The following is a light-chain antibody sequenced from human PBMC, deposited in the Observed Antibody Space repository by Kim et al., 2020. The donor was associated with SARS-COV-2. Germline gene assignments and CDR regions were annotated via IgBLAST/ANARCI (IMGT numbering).Light chain of an antibody. J-gene: IGLJ3*02. CDR1: SGNIAIDF. Sequence: NFMLTQPHSVSESPGKTVTLSCTRSSGNIAIDFVQWYQQRPGSAPTTVIYEDNRRPSGVPDRFSGSIDSSSNSASLTISGLKTEDEADYYCQSYDGNDWVFGGGTKLTVL. CDR3: QSYDGNDWV. V-gene: IGLV6-57*04. CDR2: EDN.